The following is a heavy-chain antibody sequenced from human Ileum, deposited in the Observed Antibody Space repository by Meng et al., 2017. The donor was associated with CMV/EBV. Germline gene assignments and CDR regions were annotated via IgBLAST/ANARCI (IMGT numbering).Heavy chain of an antibody. J-gene: IGHJ4*02. V-gene: IGHV3-21*04. CDR1: GFTFSSYS. CDR3: AKRSCSSTSCYIAY. Sequence: GGSLRLSCAASGFTFSSYSMNWVRQAPGKGLEWVSSISSSSSYIYYADSVKGRFTISRDNSKNTLYLQMNSLRAEDTAVYYCAKRSCSSTSCYIAYWGQGTLVTVSS. CDR2: ISSSSSYI. D-gene: IGHD2-2*02.